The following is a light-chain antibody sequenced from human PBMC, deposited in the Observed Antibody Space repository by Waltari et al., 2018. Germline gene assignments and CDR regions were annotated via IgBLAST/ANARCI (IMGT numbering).Light chain of an antibody. CDR2: EVS. CDR3: CSYAFSSNWV. Sequence: QSALTQPPSASGSPGQSVTISCTGTSSDVGGYNYVSRYQQPPGKAPKLMIFEVSKRPSGVPDRFSGSKSGNTASLTVSGLQAEDEADYYCCSYAFSSNWVFGGGTKLTVL. V-gene: IGLV2-8*01. CDR1: SSDVGGYNY. J-gene: IGLJ3*02.